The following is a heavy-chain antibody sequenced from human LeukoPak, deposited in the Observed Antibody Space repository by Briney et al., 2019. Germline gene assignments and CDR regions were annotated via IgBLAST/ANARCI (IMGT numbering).Heavy chain of an antibody. D-gene: IGHD3-9*01. V-gene: IGHV3-48*03. J-gene: IGHJ4*02. CDR3: ARERADDILTGYYIDY. CDR2: ISSSGSTI. CDR1: GFTFSSYE. Sequence: GGSLRLSCAASGFTFSSYEMNWVRQAPGKGLEWVSYISSSGSTIYYADSVKGRFTISRDNAKNSLYLQMNSLRAEDTAVYYCARERADDILTGYYIDYWGQGTLVTVSS.